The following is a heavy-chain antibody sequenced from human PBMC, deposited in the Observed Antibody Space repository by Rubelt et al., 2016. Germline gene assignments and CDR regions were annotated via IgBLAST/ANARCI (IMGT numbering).Heavy chain of an antibody. Sequence: EVQLVESGGGLVKPGGSLRLSCAASGFTFGSYAMTWVRQAPGKGLEWVSVISGSGGSTYYADSVKGRFTISRDTSKKTLFLQRSSLRAEDTAIYYWAKDREMSPILGGYFDLWGRGTLVTVSS. CDR1: GFTFGSYA. CDR3: AKDREMSPILGGYFDL. D-gene: IGHD5-24*01. J-gene: IGHJ2*01. CDR2: ISGSGGST. V-gene: IGHV3-23*04.